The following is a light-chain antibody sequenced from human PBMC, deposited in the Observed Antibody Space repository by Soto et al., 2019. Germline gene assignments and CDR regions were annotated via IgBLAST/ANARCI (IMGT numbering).Light chain of an antibody. CDR2: SDD. CDR1: NSNIGDKA. J-gene: IGLJ2*01. Sequence: QAVVTQPPSASGTPGQRVTISCSGSNSNIGDKAVTWYQQIPGTAPKVVIHSDDQRPSGVPDRFSGSKSGNSASLAISAVQSEDEAAYFCAYWDYSLTLVFGGGTKLTVL. V-gene: IGLV1-44*01. CDR3: AYWDYSLTLV.